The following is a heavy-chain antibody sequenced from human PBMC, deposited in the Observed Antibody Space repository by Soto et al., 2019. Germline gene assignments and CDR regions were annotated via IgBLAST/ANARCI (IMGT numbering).Heavy chain of an antibody. J-gene: IGHJ4*02. CDR3: AITMIVVVIMGPFDY. CDR1: GFTFSSYA. CDR2: ISGSGGST. D-gene: IGHD3-22*01. V-gene: IGHV3-23*01. Sequence: GGSLRLSCAASGFTFSSYAMSWVRQAPGKGLEWVSAISGSGGSTYYADSVKGRFTISRDNSKNTLYLQMNSLRAEGTAVYYCAITMIVVVIMGPFDYWGQGTLVTVSS.